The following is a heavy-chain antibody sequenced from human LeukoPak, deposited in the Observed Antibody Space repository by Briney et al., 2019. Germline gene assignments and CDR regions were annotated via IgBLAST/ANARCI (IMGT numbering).Heavy chain of an antibody. CDR1: GFRFRNYW. Sequence: PGGSLRLSCVASGFRFRNYWMAWIRHAPGRGLEWVANMNQDGNEKYYLDSVRGRFIISRDNARNSLFLQMNSLRGEDTGVYYCVRELVVGPAEYFQSWGQGTLVAVSS. CDR3: VRELVVGPAEYFQS. D-gene: IGHD1-26*01. J-gene: IGHJ1*01. V-gene: IGHV3-7*01. CDR2: MNQDGNEK.